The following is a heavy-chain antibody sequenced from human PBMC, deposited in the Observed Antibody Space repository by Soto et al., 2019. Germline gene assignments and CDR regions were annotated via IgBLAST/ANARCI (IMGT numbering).Heavy chain of an antibody. CDR2: IYYSGST. CDR3: ARQLTILGVAIKYYFDY. Sequence: SETLSLTCTVSGGSISSYYWSWIRQPPGKGLEWIGYIYYSGSTNYNPSLKSRVTISVDTSKNQFSLKLSSVTAADTAVYYCARQLTILGVAIKYYFDYWGQGTLVTVSS. CDR1: GGSISSYY. V-gene: IGHV4-59*08. D-gene: IGHD3-3*01. J-gene: IGHJ4*02.